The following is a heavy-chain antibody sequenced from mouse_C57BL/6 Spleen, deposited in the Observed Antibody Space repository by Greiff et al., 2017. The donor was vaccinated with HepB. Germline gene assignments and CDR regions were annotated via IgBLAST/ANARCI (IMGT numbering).Heavy chain of an antibody. Sequence: QVQLQQSGAELVRPGASVTLSCKASGYTFTDYEMHWVKQTPVHGLEWIGAIDPETGGTAYNQKCKGKAILTADKSSSTAYMELRSLTSEDAAVYYCTRHDGYPSWCAYWGQGTLVTVSA. V-gene: IGHV1-15*01. CDR3: TRHDGYPSWCAY. CDR2: IDPETGGT. J-gene: IGHJ3*01. D-gene: IGHD2-3*01. CDR1: GYTFTDYE.